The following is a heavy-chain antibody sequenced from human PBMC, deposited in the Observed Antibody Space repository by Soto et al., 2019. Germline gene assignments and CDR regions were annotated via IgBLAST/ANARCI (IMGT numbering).Heavy chain of an antibody. CDR1: GYSFTSYW. D-gene: IGHD3-10*01. CDR2: IDPSDSYT. Sequence: GESLKISCKGSGYSFTSYWISWVRQMPGKGLEWKGRIDPSDSYTNYSPSFQGHVTISADKSISTAYLQWSSLKASDTAMYYCARHLVRFGELPHYYYGMDVWGQGTTVTVSS. V-gene: IGHV5-10-1*01. J-gene: IGHJ6*02. CDR3: ARHLVRFGELPHYYYGMDV.